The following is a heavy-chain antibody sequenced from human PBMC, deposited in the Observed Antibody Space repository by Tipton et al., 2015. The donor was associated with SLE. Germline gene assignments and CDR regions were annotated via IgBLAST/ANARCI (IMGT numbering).Heavy chain of an antibody. J-gene: IGHJ4*02. CDR2: IYHSGST. CDR3: ARLSTMSNLHFDY. Sequence: TLSLTCTVSGDSISDYYWSWIRQPPGKGLEWIGYIYHSGSTYYNPSLKSRVTISIDRSKNQFSLNLSSVTAADTAIYYCARLSTMSNLHFDYWGQGALVTVSS. D-gene: IGHD3-22*01. CDR1: GDSISDYY. V-gene: IGHV4-30-2*01.